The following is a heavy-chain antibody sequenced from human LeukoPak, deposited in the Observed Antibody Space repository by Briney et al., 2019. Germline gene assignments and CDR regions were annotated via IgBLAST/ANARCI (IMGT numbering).Heavy chain of an antibody. Sequence: SQTLSLTCAISGDSVSSNNAAWHWIRQSPSRGLEWLGRTYYRSKWYNDYAVSVKSRITINPDTSKNQFSLHLNSVTPEDTAVYYCARRLTQYDCFDPWGQGILVTVSS. D-gene: IGHD2-2*01. J-gene: IGHJ5*02. CDR3: ARRLTQYDCFDP. CDR2: TYYRSKWYN. CDR1: GDSVSSNNAA. V-gene: IGHV6-1*01.